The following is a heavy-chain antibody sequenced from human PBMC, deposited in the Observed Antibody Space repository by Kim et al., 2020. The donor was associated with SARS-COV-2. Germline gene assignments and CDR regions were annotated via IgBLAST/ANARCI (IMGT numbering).Heavy chain of an antibody. J-gene: IGHJ4*02. D-gene: IGHD3-10*01. CDR1: GGSFSGYY. V-gene: IGHV4-34*01. Sequence: SETLSLTCAVYGGSFSGYYWSWIRQPPGKGLEWIGEINHSGSTNYNPSLKSRVTISVDTSKNQFSLKLSSVTAADTAVYYCARVVNYYGSGSSDYWGQGT. CDR3: ARVVNYYGSGSSDY. CDR2: INHSGST.